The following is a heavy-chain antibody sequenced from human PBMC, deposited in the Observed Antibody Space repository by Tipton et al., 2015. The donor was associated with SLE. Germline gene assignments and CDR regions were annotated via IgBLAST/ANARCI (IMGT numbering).Heavy chain of an antibody. J-gene: IGHJ4*02. Sequence: TLSLTCAVSGFSISSGYYWGWIRQSPGKGLEWIGSIYHSGTANYNPSLKSRVTMSVDSSKNEFSLRLSFVTAADTAVYYCARGSPTGTTRLDYWGRGTLVTVSP. CDR3: ARGSPTGTTRLDY. D-gene: IGHD1-7*01. CDR1: GFSISSGYY. CDR2: IYHSGTA. V-gene: IGHV4-38-2*01.